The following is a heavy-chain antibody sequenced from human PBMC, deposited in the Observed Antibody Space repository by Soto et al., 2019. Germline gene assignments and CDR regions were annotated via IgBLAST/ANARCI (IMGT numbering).Heavy chain of an antibody. CDR2: MSYAGTYK. CDR1: GFTFSDYG. V-gene: IGHV3-30*18. Sequence: QVQLVESGGGVDQPGRSLRLSCAVSGFTFSDYGMHWVRQAPGKGLEWVAVMSYAGTYKYYADSVKGRFTISRDLSGNTLFLQLKSLRLEDTAVYFCAKEMYPRTVLDRSSPWGDYWGQGTLVTVSS. J-gene: IGHJ4*02. CDR3: AKEMYPRTVLDRSSPWGDY. D-gene: IGHD6-6*01.